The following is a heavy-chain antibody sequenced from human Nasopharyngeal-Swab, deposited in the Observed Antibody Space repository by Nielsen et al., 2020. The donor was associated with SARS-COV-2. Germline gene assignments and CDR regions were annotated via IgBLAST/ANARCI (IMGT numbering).Heavy chain of an antibody. Sequence: ASVKVSCKASGYTFTSYYMHWVRQAPGQGLEWMGIINPSGGSTSYAQKFQGRVTMTRDTSTSTVYMELSSLRSEDTAVYYCARAFSSWYVMQASYYFDYWGQGTLVTVSS. D-gene: IGHD6-13*01. J-gene: IGHJ4*02. CDR1: GYTFTSYY. CDR3: ARAFSSWYVMQASYYFDY. V-gene: IGHV1-46*01. CDR2: INPSGGST.